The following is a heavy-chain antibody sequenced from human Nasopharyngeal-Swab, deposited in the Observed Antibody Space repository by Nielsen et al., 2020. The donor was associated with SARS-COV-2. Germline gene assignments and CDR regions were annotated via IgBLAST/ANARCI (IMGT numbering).Heavy chain of an antibody. D-gene: IGHD3-22*01. V-gene: IGHV4-34*01. CDR2: INHSGST. CDR3: ARERGGPRDDSSGYLYYFDY. J-gene: IGHJ4*02. Sequence: WIRQPPGKGLERIGEINHSGSTNYNPSLKSRVTISVDTSKNQFSLKLSSVTAADTAVYYCARERGGPRDDSSGYLYYFDYWGQGTLVTVSS.